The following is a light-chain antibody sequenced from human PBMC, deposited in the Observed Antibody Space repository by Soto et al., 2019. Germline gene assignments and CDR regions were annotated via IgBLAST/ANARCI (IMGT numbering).Light chain of an antibody. Sequence: QMTQSPSSLSASVGDRVTITCRASHNIDTYLNWYQQKPGKAPILLIYAASSLQSGVPSRFSGSGSGTDFTLTISSLQPEDFATYYCQQTYSLPPDITFGQGTRLDIK. CDR2: AAS. J-gene: IGKJ5*01. V-gene: IGKV1-39*01. CDR3: QQTYSLPPDIT. CDR1: HNIDTY.